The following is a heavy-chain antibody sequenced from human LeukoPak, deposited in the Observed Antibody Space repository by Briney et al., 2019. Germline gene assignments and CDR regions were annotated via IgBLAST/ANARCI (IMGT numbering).Heavy chain of an antibody. V-gene: IGHV4-61*02. D-gene: IGHD3-16*01. CDR1: GGSITSGSYY. CDR2: IYISDST. CDR3: ARGRLGDSFDY. J-gene: IGHJ4*02. Sequence: SETLSLTCIVSGGSITSGSYYWNWIRQPAGKGLEWIGRIYISDSTNYNPSLKSRVTISVDTSKNQFSLNLSSVTAADTAVYNCARGRLGDSFDYWGQGILVTVSS.